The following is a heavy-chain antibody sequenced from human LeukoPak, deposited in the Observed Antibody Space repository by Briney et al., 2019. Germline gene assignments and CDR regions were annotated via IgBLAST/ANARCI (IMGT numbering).Heavy chain of an antibody. CDR3: AKVCPKSGAFDI. J-gene: IGHJ3*02. CDR1: GFTFSSYA. CDR2: ISGSGGST. V-gene: IGHV3-23*01. Sequence: PGGSLGLSCAASGFTFSSYAMSWVRQAPGKGLEWVSAISGSGGSTYYADSVKGRFTISRDNSKNTLYLQMNSLRAEDTAVYYFAKVCPKSGAFDIWGQGTMVTVSS.